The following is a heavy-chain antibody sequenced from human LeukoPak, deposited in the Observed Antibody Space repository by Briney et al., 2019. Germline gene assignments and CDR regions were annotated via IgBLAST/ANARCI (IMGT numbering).Heavy chain of an antibody. V-gene: IGHV4-4*07. CDR3: AREAYNWYDVYYYYYMDV. J-gene: IGHJ6*03. CDR2: IYTSGST. Sequence: SETLSLTCTVSGGSISSYYWSWIRQPAGKGLEWIGRIYTSGSTNYNPSLKSRVTMSVDTSKNQFSLKLSSVTAADTAVYYCAREAYNWYDVYYYYYMDVWGKGTTVTVSS. CDR1: GGSISSYY. D-gene: IGHD1-1*01.